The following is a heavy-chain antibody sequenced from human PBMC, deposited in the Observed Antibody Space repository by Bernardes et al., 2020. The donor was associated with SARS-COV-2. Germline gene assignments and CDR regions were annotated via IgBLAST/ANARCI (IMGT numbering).Heavy chain of an antibody. CDR2: INPSGGST. J-gene: IGHJ6*02. D-gene: IGHD2-2*01. Sequence: ASVKVSCKASGYTFTSYYMHWVRQAPGQGLEWMGIINPSGGSTSYAQKFQGRVTMTRETSTSTVYMELSSLRSEDTAVYYCARVSLRSMVTARIYYYYGMDVWGQGTTVTVSS. CDR3: ARVSLRSMVTARIYYYYGMDV. V-gene: IGHV1-46*01. CDR1: GYTFTSYY.